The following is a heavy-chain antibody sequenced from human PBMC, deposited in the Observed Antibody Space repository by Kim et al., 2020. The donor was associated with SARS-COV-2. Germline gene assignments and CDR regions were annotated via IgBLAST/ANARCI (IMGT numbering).Heavy chain of an antibody. V-gene: IGHV3-53*01. D-gene: IGHD2-21*02. J-gene: IGHJ6*02. Sequence: DSVRGRFTHSRDNSRNPVYLQMNSLRAEDTAVYYCARLGPVTANYYYGMDVWGQGTTVTVSS. CDR3: ARLGPVTANYYYGMDV.